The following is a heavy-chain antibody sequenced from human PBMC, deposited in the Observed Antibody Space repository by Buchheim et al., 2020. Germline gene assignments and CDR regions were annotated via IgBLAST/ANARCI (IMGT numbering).Heavy chain of an antibody. V-gene: IGHV4-4*02. CDR3: ARQRFFDGSGKGDDAFDI. J-gene: IGHJ3*02. CDR1: GGSISRSNW. Sequence: QVQLQESGPGLVKPSGTLSLTCAVSGGSISRSNWWSWVRQSPGKGLEWIGEIYHTGITNYNPSLDSRVSISVDRSKNQFSLNLNSVTAADTAFYYCARQRFFDGSGKGDDAFDIWGQGT. CDR2: IYHTGIT. D-gene: IGHD3-22*01.